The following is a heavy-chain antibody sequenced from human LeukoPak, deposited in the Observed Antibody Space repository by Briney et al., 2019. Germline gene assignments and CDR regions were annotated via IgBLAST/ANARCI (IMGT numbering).Heavy chain of an antibody. CDR1: GGSISTSNYY. Sequence: PSETLSLTCTVSGGSISTSNYYWGWIRQPPGKGLEWIGNIFYSGSTYYNPSLKSRVTISVDTSKNQFSLKLSSVTAADTAVYYCAKGNFGVVSDFDYWGQGTLVTVSS. V-gene: IGHV4-39*07. CDR2: IFYSGST. D-gene: IGHD3-3*01. J-gene: IGHJ4*02. CDR3: AKGNFGVVSDFDY.